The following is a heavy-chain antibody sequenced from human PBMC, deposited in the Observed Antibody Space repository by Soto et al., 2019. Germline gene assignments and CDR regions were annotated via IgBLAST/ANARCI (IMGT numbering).Heavy chain of an antibody. Sequence: SETLSLTCTVSGGSTSSYYWSWIRQPPGKGLEWIGYIYYSGSTNYNPSLKSRVTISVDTSKNQFSLKLSSVTAADTAVYYCARDRPVMITFGGVIPHQYYYYYGMDVWGQGTTVTVSS. CDR1: GGSTSSYY. J-gene: IGHJ6*02. CDR3: ARDRPVMITFGGVIPHQYYYYYGMDV. D-gene: IGHD3-16*02. CDR2: IYYSGST. V-gene: IGHV4-59*01.